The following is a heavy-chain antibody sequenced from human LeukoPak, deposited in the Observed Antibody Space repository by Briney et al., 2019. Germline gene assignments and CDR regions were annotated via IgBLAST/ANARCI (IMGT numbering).Heavy chain of an antibody. D-gene: IGHD3-16*01. CDR2: IKHNGDEL. Sequence: PGGSLRLSCAASGFTFSSYWMTWVRQAPGKGLEWVANIKHNGDELNYVDSVEDRFTISRDNAKNSLYLHMTGLRAEDTAVYYCARGLRTSDSWGQGTLVTVSS. V-gene: IGHV3-7*04. CDR3: ARGLRTSDS. CDR1: GFTFSSYW. J-gene: IGHJ4*02.